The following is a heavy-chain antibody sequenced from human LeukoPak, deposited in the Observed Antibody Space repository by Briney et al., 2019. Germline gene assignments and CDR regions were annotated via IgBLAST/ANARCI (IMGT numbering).Heavy chain of an antibody. D-gene: IGHD6-19*01. CDR3: ARDPYSSGWFTAGHFDY. CDR1: GFTFSSYA. Sequence: QPGRSLRLSCAASGFTFSSYAMHWVRQAPGKGLEWVAVISYDGSNKYYADSVKGRFTISRDNSKNTLYLQMNSLRAEDTAVYYCARDPYSSGWFTAGHFDYWGQGTLVTVSS. J-gene: IGHJ4*02. V-gene: IGHV3-30-3*01. CDR2: ISYDGSNK.